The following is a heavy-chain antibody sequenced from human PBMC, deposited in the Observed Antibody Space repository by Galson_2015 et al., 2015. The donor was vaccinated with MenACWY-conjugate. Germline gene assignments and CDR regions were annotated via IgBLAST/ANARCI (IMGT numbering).Heavy chain of an antibody. CDR1: GYTFTFYD. V-gene: IGHV1-18*01. D-gene: IGHD3-3*01. Sequence: SVKVSCKASGYTFTFYDMSWVRQTTGQGLEWMGWISAYNGNTNYAQKLQGRVTMTTDTSTSTAYMELRSLRSDDTAVYYCARAGPTIFGVVIIGEIDYWGQGTLVTVSS. CDR2: ISAYNGNT. CDR3: ARAGPTIFGVVIIGEIDY. J-gene: IGHJ4*02.